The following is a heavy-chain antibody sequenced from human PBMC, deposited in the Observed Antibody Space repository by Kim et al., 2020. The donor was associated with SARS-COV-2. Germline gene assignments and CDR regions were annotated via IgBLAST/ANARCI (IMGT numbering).Heavy chain of an antibody. J-gene: IGHJ4*02. Sequence: YADSVKGRFTLSRDNAKNTLYLQMNSLRAEDTAVYYCARDVEMATSALDYWGQGTLVTVSS. D-gene: IGHD5-12*01. CDR3: ARDVEMATSALDY. V-gene: IGHV3-74*01.